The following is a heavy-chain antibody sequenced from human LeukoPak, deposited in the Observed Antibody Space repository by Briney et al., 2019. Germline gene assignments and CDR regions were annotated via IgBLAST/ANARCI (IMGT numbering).Heavy chain of an antibody. Sequence: SETLSLTCTVSGYSISSGHYWGWIRQPPGKGLAWIGSIYHSGSTYYNPSLKSRVTISVDTSKNQFSLKLSSVTAADTAVYYCALQGRAGWFDPWGQGTLVTVSS. J-gene: IGHJ5*02. V-gene: IGHV4-38-2*02. D-gene: IGHD3-10*01. CDR1: GYSISSGHY. CDR3: ALQGRAGWFDP. CDR2: IYHSGST.